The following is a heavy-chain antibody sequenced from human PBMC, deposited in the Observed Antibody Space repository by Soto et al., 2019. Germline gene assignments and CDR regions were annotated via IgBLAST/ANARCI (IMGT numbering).Heavy chain of an antibody. CDR1: GGTFSSYA. D-gene: IGHD4-17*01. J-gene: IGHJ6*02. V-gene: IGHV1-69*13. Sequence: SVKVSCKASGGTFSSYAISWVRQAPGQGLEWMGGIIPIFGTANYAQKFQGRVTITADESTSTAYMELSSLRSEDTAVYYCTCGDYGGDDSWAVYYYGMDVWGQGTTVTVSS. CDR2: IIPIFGTA. CDR3: TCGDYGGDDSWAVYYYGMDV.